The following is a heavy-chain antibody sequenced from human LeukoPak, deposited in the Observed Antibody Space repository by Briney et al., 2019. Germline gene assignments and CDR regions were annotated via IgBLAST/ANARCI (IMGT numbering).Heavy chain of an antibody. V-gene: IGHV4-34*01. CDR1: GGSFSGYY. Sequence: PSETLSLTCAGYGGSFSGYYWSWIRQPPGKGLEWIGEINHSGSTNYNPSLKSRVTISVDTSKNQFSLKLSSVTAADTAVYYCARITGYSSGWYLRARLFDYWGQGTLVTVSS. D-gene: IGHD6-19*01. J-gene: IGHJ4*02. CDR3: ARITGYSSGWYLRARLFDY. CDR2: INHSGST.